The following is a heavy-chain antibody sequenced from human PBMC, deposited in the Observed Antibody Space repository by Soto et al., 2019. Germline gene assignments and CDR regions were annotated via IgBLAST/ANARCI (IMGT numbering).Heavy chain of an antibody. D-gene: IGHD3-16*01. CDR2: MNAKSGDT. CDR3: ARGNPFNYAGFDV. Sequence: QAHLEQSGAEVKRPGASVKVSCKASGYTFSDFDINWLRQASGQGPEWMGWMNAKSGDTFFAQRFQDKFNMTWDTSLSTAYMEVGSLTSDDTAMYYCARGNPFNYAGFDVWGQGTMVAVSS. J-gene: IGHJ6*02. V-gene: IGHV1-8*01. CDR1: GYTFSDFD.